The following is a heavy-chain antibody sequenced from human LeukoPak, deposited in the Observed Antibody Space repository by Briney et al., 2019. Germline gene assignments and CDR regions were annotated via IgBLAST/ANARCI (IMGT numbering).Heavy chain of an antibody. CDR3: ARKLYSDNSHDAFDI. CDR1: GFTFSSYS. CDR2: ISSSSTNI. J-gene: IGHJ3*02. Sequence: GGSLRLSCAASGFTFSSYSMNWVRQAPGKGLEWVSCISSSSTNIYYADSVKGRFTISRDNAKNSLYLQMNSLRAEDTAVYYCARKLYSDNSHDAFDIWGQGTMVIVSS. V-gene: IGHV3-21*01. D-gene: IGHD1-26*01.